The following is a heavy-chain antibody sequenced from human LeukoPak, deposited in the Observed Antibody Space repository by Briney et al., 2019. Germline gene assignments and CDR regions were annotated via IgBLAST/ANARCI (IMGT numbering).Heavy chain of an antibody. CDR2: IGTAGDT. CDR3: ARAHPWFGELLFDP. Sequence: GGSLRLSCAASGFTFSSYDMHWVRQATGKGLEWVSAIGTAGDTYYPGSVKGRFTISRENAKNSLYLQMNSLRAGDTAVYYCARAHPWFGELLFDPWGQGTLVTASS. J-gene: IGHJ5*02. CDR1: GFTFSSYD. D-gene: IGHD3-10*01. V-gene: IGHV3-13*01.